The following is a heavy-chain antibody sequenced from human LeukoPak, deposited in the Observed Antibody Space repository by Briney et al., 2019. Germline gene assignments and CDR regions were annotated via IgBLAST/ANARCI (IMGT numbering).Heavy chain of an antibody. V-gene: IGHV3-23*01. CDR3: ARDLYSSSWYDYYYYYYMDV. D-gene: IGHD6-13*01. CDR2: IRGGGVST. Sequence: PGGSLRLSCAASGFTFSSYGMSWVRQAPEKGLQWVSAIRGGGVSTYYADSVRGRFTISRDNSKNTLYLQMNSLRAEDTAVYYCARDLYSSSWYDYYYYYYMDVWGKGTTVTVSS. J-gene: IGHJ6*03. CDR1: GFTFSSYG.